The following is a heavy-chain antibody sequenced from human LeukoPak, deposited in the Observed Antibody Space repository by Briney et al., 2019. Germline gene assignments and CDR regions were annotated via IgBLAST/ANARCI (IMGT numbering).Heavy chain of an antibody. Sequence: GESLKISCKGSGYSFTSYWIGWVRQMPGKGLEWMGIIYPGDSETRYSPSFQGQVTISADKSISTAYLQRSSLKASDTAMYYCARHRVSLSDAFDIWGQGTMVTVSS. D-gene: IGHD6-13*01. CDR1: GYSFTSYW. CDR2: IYPGDSET. CDR3: ARHRVSLSDAFDI. V-gene: IGHV5-51*01. J-gene: IGHJ3*02.